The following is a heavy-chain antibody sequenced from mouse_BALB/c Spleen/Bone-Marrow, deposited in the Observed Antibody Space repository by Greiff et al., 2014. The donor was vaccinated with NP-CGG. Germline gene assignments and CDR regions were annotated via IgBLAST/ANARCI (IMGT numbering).Heavy chain of an antibody. CDR2: IDPANGNT. CDR1: GFNIKDTY. Sequence: EVHLVESGAELVKPGASVKLSCTASGFNIKDTYMHWVKQRPGQGLEWIGRIDPANGNTKYDPKFQGKATITADTSSNTAYLQLSSLTSEDTAVYYCARYYRYYYAMDYWGQGTSVTVSS. V-gene: IGHV14-3*02. D-gene: IGHD1-1*01. J-gene: IGHJ4*01. CDR3: ARYYRYYYAMDY.